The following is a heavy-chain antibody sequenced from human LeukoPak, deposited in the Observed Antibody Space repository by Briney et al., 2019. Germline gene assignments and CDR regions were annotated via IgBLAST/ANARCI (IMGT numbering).Heavy chain of an antibody. D-gene: IGHD2-2*02. J-gene: IGHJ4*02. CDR3: ARGNLGSYTDY. CDR1: GGTFNNFA. V-gene: IGHV1-69*13. Sequence: ASVKVSCKASGGTFNNFAISWVRQAPGQGLEWMGGIIPIFGTANYAQKFQGRVTITADESTSTAYMELSSLRSEDTAVYYCARGNLGSYTDYWGQGTLVTVSS. CDR2: IIPIFGTA.